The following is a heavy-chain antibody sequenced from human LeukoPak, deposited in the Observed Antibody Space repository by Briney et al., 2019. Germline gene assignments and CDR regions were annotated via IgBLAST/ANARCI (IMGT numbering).Heavy chain of an antibody. Sequence: GAPVKVSCKASGYTFTGYYMHWVRQAPGQGLEWMGRINPNSGGTNYAQKFQGRVTMTRDTSISTAYMELSRLRSDDTAVYYCARDEALLWFGELLGELFDPWGQGTLVTVSS. J-gene: IGHJ5*02. CDR1: GYTFTGYY. CDR3: ARDEALLWFGELLGELFDP. D-gene: IGHD3-10*01. V-gene: IGHV1-2*06. CDR2: INPNSGGT.